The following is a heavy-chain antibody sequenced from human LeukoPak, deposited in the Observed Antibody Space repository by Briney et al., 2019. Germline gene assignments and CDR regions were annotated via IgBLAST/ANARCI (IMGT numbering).Heavy chain of an antibody. J-gene: IGHJ6*03. Sequence: PGGTLRLSCAASGFTFSSYGMSWVRQAPGKGLEWVSAISGSGGSTYYADSVKGRFTISRDNSKNTLYLQMNSLRAEDTAVYYCAKEGWGDYYMDVWGKGTTVTISS. D-gene: IGHD3-16*01. CDR1: GFTFSSYG. CDR3: AKEGWGDYYMDV. V-gene: IGHV3-23*01. CDR2: ISGSGGST.